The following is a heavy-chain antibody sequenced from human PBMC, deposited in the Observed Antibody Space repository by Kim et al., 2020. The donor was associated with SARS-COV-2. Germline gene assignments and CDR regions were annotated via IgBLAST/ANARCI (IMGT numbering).Heavy chain of an antibody. CDR1: GFTFSSYG. D-gene: IGHD3-10*01. V-gene: IGHV3-33*05. J-gene: IGHJ4*02. CDR3: ARDLGVY. Sequence: GGSLRLSCAASGFTFSSYGMHWVRQAPGKGLEWVAVISYDGSNKYYADSVKGRFTISRDNSKNTLYLQMNSLRAEDTAVYYCARDLGVYWGQGTLVTVSS. CDR2: ISYDGSNK.